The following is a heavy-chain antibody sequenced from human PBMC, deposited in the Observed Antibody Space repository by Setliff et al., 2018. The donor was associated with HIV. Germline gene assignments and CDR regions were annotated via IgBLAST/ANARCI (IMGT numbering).Heavy chain of an antibody. J-gene: IGHJ4*02. CDR3: AKDLVYYDSSGDLDY. CDR2: ISGSGGSP. D-gene: IGHD3-22*01. V-gene: IGHV3-23*01. CDR1: GLTFSSYA. Sequence: PGGSLRLSCAASGLTFSSYAMSWVRQAPGKGLEWVSSISGSGGSPYYADSVEGRFTISRDNSKNTLYLQMNSLRAEDTAVYYCAKDLVYYDSSGDLDYWGQGTLVTVSS.